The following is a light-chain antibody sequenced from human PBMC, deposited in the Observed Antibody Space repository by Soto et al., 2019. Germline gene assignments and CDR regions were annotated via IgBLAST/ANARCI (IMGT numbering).Light chain of an antibody. Sequence: EIVLTQSPGTLSLSPGERATFSCRASQSVNSRFLAWYQQKPGQAPRLLIYGAFKRATGIPDRFSGSGSGTDFTLTISRMEPEDFAVYCCQQYGSSPRTFGQGTKVDIK. CDR3: QQYGSSPRT. CDR2: GAF. J-gene: IGKJ1*01. V-gene: IGKV3-20*01. CDR1: QSVNSRF.